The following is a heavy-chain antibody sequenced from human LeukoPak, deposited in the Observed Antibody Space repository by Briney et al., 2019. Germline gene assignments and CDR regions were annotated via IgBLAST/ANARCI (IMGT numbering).Heavy chain of an antibody. D-gene: IGHD3-22*01. CDR1: GFTFGSYC. Sequence: SLRLSWAASGFTFGSYCRHWVRQAPGKGLEWVAVISYDGSNKYYADSVKGRFTISRDNSKNTLYLQMNSLRAEDTAVYYCAKSSGYESSGALDIWGQGTMVTVSS. J-gene: IGHJ3*02. CDR2: ISYDGSNK. CDR3: AKSSGYESSGALDI. V-gene: IGHV3-30*18.